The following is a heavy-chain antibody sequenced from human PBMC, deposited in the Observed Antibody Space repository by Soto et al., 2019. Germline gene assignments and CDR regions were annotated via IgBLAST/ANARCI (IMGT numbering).Heavy chain of an antibody. CDR1: GFTFSSYA. CDR2: ISGSGGST. V-gene: IGHV3-23*01. Sequence: GGSLRLSCAASGFTFSSYAMSWVRQAPGKGLEWVSAISGSGGSTYYADSVKGRFTISRDNSKNTLYLQMNSLRAKDTAVYYCAKDTSGPRDIIVVPAAINYWGQGTLVTVSS. J-gene: IGHJ4*02. D-gene: IGHD2-2*02. CDR3: AKDTSGPRDIIVVPAAINY.